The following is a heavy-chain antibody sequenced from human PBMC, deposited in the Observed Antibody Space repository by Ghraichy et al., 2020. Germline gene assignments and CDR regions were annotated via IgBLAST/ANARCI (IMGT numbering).Heavy chain of an antibody. J-gene: IGHJ6*02. Sequence: SVKVSCKASGGSFNNYAITWVRQAPGQGLEWLGRIIPMLGLTNYAQKFQGKVKITADKSTTIAHMELSSLTPEDTAVYFCAREHIRSYNYRAQTYYHGLDVWGQGTSVTVSS. CDR3: AREHIRSYNYRAQTYYHGLDV. D-gene: IGHD4/OR15-4a*01. V-gene: IGHV1-69*04. CDR2: IIPMLGLT. CDR1: GGSFNNYA.